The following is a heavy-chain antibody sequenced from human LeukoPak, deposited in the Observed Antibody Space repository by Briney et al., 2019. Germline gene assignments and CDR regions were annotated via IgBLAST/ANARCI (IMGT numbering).Heavy chain of an antibody. J-gene: IGHJ4*02. CDR1: GGSFSGYY. V-gene: IGHV4-34*01. D-gene: IGHD6-6*01. CDR3: ARGRVIAASGFDY. Sequence: SETLSLTCAVYGGSFSGYYWSWIRQPPGKGLEWIGEINRGGSTNYNPSLKSRVTISVDTSKNQFSLKLSSVTAADTAVYYCARGRVIAASGFDYWGQGTLVTVSS. CDR2: INRGGST.